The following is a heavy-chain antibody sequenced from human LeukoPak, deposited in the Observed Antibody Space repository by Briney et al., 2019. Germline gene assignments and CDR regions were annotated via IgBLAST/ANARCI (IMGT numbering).Heavy chain of an antibody. D-gene: IGHD6-13*01. Sequence: GGSLRLSCAASGFTFSSYAMHWVRQAPGKGLEWVAVISYDGSNKYYADSVKGRFTISRDNSKNTLYLQMNSLRAEDTAVYYCASGSWPAGMDVWGQGTTVTVSS. V-gene: IGHV3-30-3*01. J-gene: IGHJ6*02. CDR3: ASGSWPAGMDV. CDR1: GFTFSSYA. CDR2: ISYDGSNK.